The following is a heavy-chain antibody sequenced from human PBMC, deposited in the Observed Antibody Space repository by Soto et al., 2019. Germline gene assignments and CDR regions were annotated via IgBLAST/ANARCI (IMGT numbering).Heavy chain of an antibody. D-gene: IGHD6-13*01. CDR1: GFTFNNYG. V-gene: IGHV3-30*18. J-gene: IGHJ3*01. Sequence: QVQLVESGGGVVQPGRSLRLSCAASGFTFNNYGMHWVRQAPGKGLEWVATISNDGSDKYYADSVKGRLTISRDNSKNTVYLRLNSLRAEDPAVYYCAKDQGIAASHGIDWGQGTMVTVSS. CDR2: ISNDGSDK. CDR3: AKDQGIAASHGID.